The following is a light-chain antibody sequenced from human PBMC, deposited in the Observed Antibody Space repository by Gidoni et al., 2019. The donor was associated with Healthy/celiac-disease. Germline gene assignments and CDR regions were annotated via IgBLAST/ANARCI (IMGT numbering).Light chain of an antibody. CDR3: QQRLT. CDR1: QSVSSN. CDR2: GAS. V-gene: IGKV3-15*01. J-gene: IGKJ4*01. Sequence: EIVMTQSPATLSVSPGERATLSCRASQSVSSNLAWYQQKPGQAPRLLIYGASTRATGIPARFSGSGSGTEFTLTISSLQSEDFAVYYCQQRLTXGXGTKVEIK.